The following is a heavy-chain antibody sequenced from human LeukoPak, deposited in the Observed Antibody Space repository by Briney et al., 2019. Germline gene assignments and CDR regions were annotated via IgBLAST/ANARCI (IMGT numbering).Heavy chain of an antibody. Sequence: ASVKVSCKASGGTFSSYDINWVRQAPGQGLEWMGGIIPIFNTANYAQTFQGRVTITADESTSTAYMELSSLRSEDTAVYYCARDGREWELLLAKMGIHFDYWGQGTLVTVSS. CDR2: IIPIFNTA. CDR1: GGTFSSYD. CDR3: ARDGREWELLLAKMGIHFDY. D-gene: IGHD1-26*01. J-gene: IGHJ4*02. V-gene: IGHV1-69*13.